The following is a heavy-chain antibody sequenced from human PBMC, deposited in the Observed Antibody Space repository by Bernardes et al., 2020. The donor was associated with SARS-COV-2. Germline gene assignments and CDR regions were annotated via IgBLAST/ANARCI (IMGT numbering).Heavy chain of an antibody. J-gene: IGHJ6*02. Sequence: GESLKISCKGSEYNFATYWITWVRQMPGKGLEWVGRIDPSDSYAIYSPSFQGHVTLSVDKSISTAYLQWSSLKASDTAVYYCARPLVSGSYYYYYGMDVWGQGTTVTVSS. D-gene: IGHD2-15*01. CDR1: EYNFATYW. V-gene: IGHV5-10-1*01. CDR3: ARPLVSGSYYYYYGMDV. CDR2: IDPSDSYA.